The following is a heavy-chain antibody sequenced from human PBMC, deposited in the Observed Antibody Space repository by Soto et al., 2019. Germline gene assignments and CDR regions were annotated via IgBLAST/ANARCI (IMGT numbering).Heavy chain of an antibody. CDR3: ASYYYDRSGYYYRHYYYYGMDV. CDR2: IIPIFGTA. CDR1: GGTFSSYA. V-gene: IGHV1-69*01. D-gene: IGHD3-22*01. J-gene: IGHJ6*02. Sequence: QVQLVQSGAEVTKPGSSVKVSCKASGGTFSSYAIIWVRQAPGQWLEWMGGIIPIFGTANYAQKFQGRVTITADESTSTAYMELSSLRSEDTAVYYCASYYYDRSGYYYRHYYYYGMDVWGQGTTVTVSS.